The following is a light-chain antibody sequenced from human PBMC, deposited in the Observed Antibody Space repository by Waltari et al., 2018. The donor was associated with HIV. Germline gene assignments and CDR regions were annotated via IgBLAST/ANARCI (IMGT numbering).Light chain of an antibody. CDR3: CSYMGIRWC. CDR2: EVN. V-gene: IGLV2-14*01. J-gene: IGLJ2*01. CDR1: SSNVGDYKY. Sequence: QSALTQSASVSGSPGQSITISCTGSSSNVGDYKYVSGYQQYPGKSPKVVIYEVNNRPSGVAKRVSGCKSGSTASLTISGLQPEDEADYYCCSYMGIRWCFGVGTKLTVL.